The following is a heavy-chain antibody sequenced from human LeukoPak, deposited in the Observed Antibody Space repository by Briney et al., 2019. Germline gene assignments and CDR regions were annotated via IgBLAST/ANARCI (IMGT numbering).Heavy chain of an antibody. CDR3: ARRITVAAAGWGYGMDV. J-gene: IGHJ6*02. CDR2: IRHDGSDK. CDR1: GFTFNNHW. V-gene: IGHV3-7*03. D-gene: IGHD6-13*01. Sequence: GGSLRLSCAASGFTFNNHWMSWVRQAPGKGPEWVANIRHDGSDKKYVDSVKGRFTISRDNAENSLFLQMNSLRAEGTAVYYCARRITVAAAGWGYGMDVWGQGTTVTVSS.